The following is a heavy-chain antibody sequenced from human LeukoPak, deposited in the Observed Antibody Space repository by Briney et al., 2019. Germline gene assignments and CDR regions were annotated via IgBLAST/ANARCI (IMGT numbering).Heavy chain of an antibody. CDR3: AREGTPSDYYDSSGYWK. Sequence: PGGSLRLSCAASGFTFSSYSMNWVRQAPGKGLERVSSISSSSSYIYYADSVKGRFTISRDNAKNSLYLQMNSLRAEDTAVYYCAREGTPSDYYDSSGYWKWGQGTLVTVSS. CDR2: ISSSSSYI. V-gene: IGHV3-21*01. D-gene: IGHD3-22*01. J-gene: IGHJ4*02. CDR1: GFTFSSYS.